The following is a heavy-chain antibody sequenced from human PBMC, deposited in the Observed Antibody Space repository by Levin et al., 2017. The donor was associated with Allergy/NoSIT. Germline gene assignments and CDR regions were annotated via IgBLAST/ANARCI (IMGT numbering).Heavy chain of an antibody. CDR3: ARVPSTVTTLNWFDP. CDR1: GFTFSGYG. V-gene: IGHV3-23*01. J-gene: IGHJ5*02. Sequence: GESLKISCAASGFTFSGYGMSWVRQAPGKGLEWVSSISGRGDSTYYADSVKGRFTISRDNSKNTLYLQMNSLRAEDTAIYYCARVPSTVTTLNWFDPWGQGTLVTVSS. D-gene: IGHD4-17*01. CDR2: ISGRGDST.